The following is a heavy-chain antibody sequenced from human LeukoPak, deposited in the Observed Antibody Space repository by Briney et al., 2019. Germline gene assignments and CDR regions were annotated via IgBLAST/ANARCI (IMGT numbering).Heavy chain of an antibody. D-gene: IGHD3-10*01. V-gene: IGHV1-2*02. CDR1: GYTITDYY. CDR2: INPNSGGT. CDR3: ARAHYLRLYFFDY. Sequence: GASMKVSCKASGYTITDYYIHWVRQAPGQGLEWMGWINPNSGGTNYAQKFEGRVTMTTDTSINTGYVELSSLTSDDTAVYFCARAHYLRLYFFDYWGQGTLVTVSS. J-gene: IGHJ4*02.